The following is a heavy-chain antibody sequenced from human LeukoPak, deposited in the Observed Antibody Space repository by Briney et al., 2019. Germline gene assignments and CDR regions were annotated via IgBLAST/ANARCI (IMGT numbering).Heavy chain of an antibody. CDR2: IYYSGRT. D-gene: IGHD3-10*01. Sequence: ASETLSLTCTASGRSISNYYWSWIRQPPGKGLEWIGYIYYSGRTNYNPSLKSRVTISVDTSKNQFSLKLSSVTAADTAVYYCARVFDSGSQAYFYYMDVWGKGTTVTIS. CDR1: GRSISNYY. J-gene: IGHJ6*03. V-gene: IGHV4-59*12. CDR3: ARVFDSGSQAYFYYMDV.